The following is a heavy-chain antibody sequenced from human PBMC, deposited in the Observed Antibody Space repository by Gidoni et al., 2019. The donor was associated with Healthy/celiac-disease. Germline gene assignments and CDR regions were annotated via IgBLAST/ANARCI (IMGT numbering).Heavy chain of an antibody. CDR3: ARDFKYYFDY. J-gene: IGHJ4*02. CDR2: ISSSSSTI. Sequence: EVQLVESGGGLVQPGGSLRLSCAASGFPFRRYSMNWVRQAPGQGLAWVSYISSSSSTIYYADSVKGRFTISRDNAKNSLYLQMNILRAEDTAVYYCARDFKYYFDYWGQGTLVTVSS. CDR1: GFPFRRYS. V-gene: IGHV3-48*01.